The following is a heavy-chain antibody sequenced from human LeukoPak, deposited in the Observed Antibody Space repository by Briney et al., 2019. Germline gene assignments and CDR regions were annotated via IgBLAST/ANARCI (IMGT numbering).Heavy chain of an antibody. CDR1: GGSISSYY. CDR2: IYYSGST. J-gene: IGHJ4*02. CDR3: ARGVGATTFDY. Sequence: PSETLSLTCTVSGGSISSYYWSWIRQPPGKVLEWIGYIYYSGSTNYNPSLKSRVTISVDTSKNQFSLKLSSVTAADTAVYYCARGVGATTFDYWGQGTLVTVSS. V-gene: IGHV4-59*01. D-gene: IGHD1-26*01.